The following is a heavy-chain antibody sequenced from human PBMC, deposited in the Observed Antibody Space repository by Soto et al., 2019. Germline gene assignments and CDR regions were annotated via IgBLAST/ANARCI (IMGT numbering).Heavy chain of an antibody. J-gene: IGHJ2*01. CDR3: ARKGYYYDSSGYLIHWYFDL. V-gene: IGHV1-69*13. Sequence: SVKVSCKASGGTFSSYAISWVRQAPGQGLEWMGGIIPIFGTANYAQKFQGRVTITADESTSTAYMELSSLRSEDTAVYYCARKGYYYDSSGYLIHWYFDLWGRGTLVTVSS. CDR1: GGTFSSYA. D-gene: IGHD3-22*01. CDR2: IIPIFGTA.